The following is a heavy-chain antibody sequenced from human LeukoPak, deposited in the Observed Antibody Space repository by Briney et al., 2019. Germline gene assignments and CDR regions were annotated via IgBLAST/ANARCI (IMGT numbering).Heavy chain of an antibody. CDR1: GFTLSSYG. CDR2: ISYDGSNK. V-gene: IGHV3-30*03. Sequence: GGSLRLSCAASGFTLSSYGMHWVRQAPGKGLEWVAVISYDGSNKYYADSVKGRFTISRDNSKNTLYLQMNSLRAEDTAVYYCASPGDYYDSSGYSRPGAFDIWGQGTMVTVSS. D-gene: IGHD3-22*01. CDR3: ASPGDYYDSSGYSRPGAFDI. J-gene: IGHJ3*02.